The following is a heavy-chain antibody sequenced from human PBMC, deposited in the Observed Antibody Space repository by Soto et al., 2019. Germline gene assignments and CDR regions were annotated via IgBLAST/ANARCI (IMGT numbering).Heavy chain of an antibody. V-gene: IGHV4-59*01. CDR3: ARDRLVTEGYGMDV. CDR1: GGSISSYY. J-gene: IGHJ6*01. CDR2: IYYSGST. Sequence: SETLSLTGTVSGGSISSYYRSWIRQPPGKGLEWIAYIYYSGSTNYNPSLKSRVTISVDTSKNQFSPMLSSVTAAETAVYYCARDRLVTEGYGMDVWGQGATVTVSS. D-gene: IGHD2-15*01.